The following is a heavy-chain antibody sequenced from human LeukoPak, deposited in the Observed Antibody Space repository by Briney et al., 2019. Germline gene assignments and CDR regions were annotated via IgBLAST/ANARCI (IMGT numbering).Heavy chain of an antibody. D-gene: IGHD6-13*01. CDR1: GYTFTSHD. Sequence: ASVKVSCKASGYTFTSHDINWVRQATGQGLEWMGWMNPNSGNTGYAQKFQGRVTITRNTSISTAYMELSSLRSEDTAVYYCAILYSSSWYHYYMDVWGKGTTVTVSS. CDR3: AILYSSSWYHYYMDV. CDR2: MNPNSGNT. V-gene: IGHV1-8*01. J-gene: IGHJ6*03.